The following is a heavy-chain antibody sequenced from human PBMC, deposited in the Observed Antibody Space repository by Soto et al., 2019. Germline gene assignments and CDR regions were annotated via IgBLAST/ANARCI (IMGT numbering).Heavy chain of an antibody. CDR1: GDSISTYY. Sequence: SETLSLTCTVSGDSISTYYWSWIRQPPGKGLEWIGCIYSSGSTNYSPSLKSRVTISLDASKSQFSLNLTSVTAADTAVYYCARQGRGRLIDYWGQGTLVTVSS. D-gene: IGHD3-16*01. V-gene: IGHV4-59*08. J-gene: IGHJ4*02. CDR2: IYSSGST. CDR3: ARQGRGRLIDY.